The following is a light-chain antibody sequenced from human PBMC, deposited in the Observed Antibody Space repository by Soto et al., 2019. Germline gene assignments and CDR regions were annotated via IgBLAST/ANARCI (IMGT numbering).Light chain of an antibody. Sequence: EIVLTQSPATLSLSPGERATLSCRASQNVRSYLAWYQQKPGHAPRLLIHVAISRATGIPARFSGSGSGTDFALTISSLEPEDFAVYYCQQRTNWPTSTFGQGTRLEIK. J-gene: IGKJ5*01. CDR2: VAI. V-gene: IGKV3-11*01. CDR3: QQRTNWPTST. CDR1: QNVRSY.